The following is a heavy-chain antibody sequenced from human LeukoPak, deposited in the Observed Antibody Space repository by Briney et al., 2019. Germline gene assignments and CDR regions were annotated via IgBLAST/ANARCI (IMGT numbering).Heavy chain of an antibody. CDR2: ISSSSSTI. CDR3: ARGRQQLALFRRVDFDY. J-gene: IGHJ4*02. CDR1: GFTFSSYA. Sequence: PGGSLRLSCAASGFTFSSYAMSWVRQAPGKGLEWVSYISSSSSTIYYADSVKGRFTISRDNAKNSLYLQMNSLRAEDTAVYYCARGRQQLALFRRVDFDYWGQGTLVTVSS. D-gene: IGHD6-13*01. V-gene: IGHV3-48*01.